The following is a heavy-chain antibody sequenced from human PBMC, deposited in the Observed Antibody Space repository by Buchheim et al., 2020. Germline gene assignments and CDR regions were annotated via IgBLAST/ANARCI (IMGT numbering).Heavy chain of an antibody. CDR3: ARASNSRDYFDS. Sequence: EVQLAESGGGLVQPGQSLRLSCAASGFTVSRYWMHWVRQVPGKGLVWVSRIDGDGSAADYADSVTGRVTVPSHHAKHTVYLQLNSLRVEDTAVYYCARASNSRDYFDSWGQGTL. CDR2: IDGDGSAA. D-gene: IGHD4-23*01. J-gene: IGHJ4*02. CDR1: GFTVSRYW. V-gene: IGHV3-74*01.